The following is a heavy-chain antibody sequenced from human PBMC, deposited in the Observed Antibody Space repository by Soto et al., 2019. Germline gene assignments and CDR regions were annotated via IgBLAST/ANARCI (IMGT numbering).Heavy chain of an antibody. CDR2: IKNKDNNYAT. Sequence: QPGGSLRLSCAAAGFTFSGSAMHWVRQASGNGLEWIGRIKNKDNNYATAYAASVKGRFTVSRDDSTNTAYLHMNSLRSEDTAIYYCTRLDPHQRIAARQFAFDIWGQGTMVTVSS. D-gene: IGHD6-6*01. CDR1: GFTFSGSA. J-gene: IGHJ3*02. V-gene: IGHV3-73*01. CDR3: TRLDPHQRIAARQFAFDI.